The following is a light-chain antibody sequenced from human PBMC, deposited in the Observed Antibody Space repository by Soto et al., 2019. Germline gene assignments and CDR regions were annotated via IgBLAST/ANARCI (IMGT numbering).Light chain of an antibody. CDR2: EVD. CDR3: CSYAGTSYV. Sequence: LTQPASVSGSPGQSITISCTGTSSDVGTYDAVSWYQHHPGKVPRLMIYEVDKRPSGVSYRFSGSKSGNTASLTISWLQAEDEADYYCCSYAGTSYVFGSGTKVTVL. J-gene: IGLJ1*01. V-gene: IGLV2-23*02. CDR1: SSDVGTYDA.